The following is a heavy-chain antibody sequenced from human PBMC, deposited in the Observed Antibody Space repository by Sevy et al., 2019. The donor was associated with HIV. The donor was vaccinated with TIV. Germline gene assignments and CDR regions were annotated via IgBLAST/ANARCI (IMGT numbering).Heavy chain of an antibody. V-gene: IGHV4-4*07. CDR2: VYASSST. J-gene: IGHJ6*03. CDR1: GGSISGYY. CDR3: AREDFGSSWLYYYIDV. D-gene: IGHD6-13*01. Sequence: SETLSLTCTVSGGSISGYYWSWIRQPAGKGLKWIGRVYASSSTNYNPSLRSRVTISVDTSRNQFSLNLQSVTAADTAVYYCAREDFGSSWLYYYIDVWGKGTPVTVSS.